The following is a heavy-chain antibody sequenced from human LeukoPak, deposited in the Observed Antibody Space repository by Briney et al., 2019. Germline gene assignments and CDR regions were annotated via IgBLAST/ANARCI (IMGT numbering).Heavy chain of an antibody. V-gene: IGHV3-30*02. CDR3: SKEGVRCCHDDY. CDR1: GFTFSSSG. CDR2: IHYDGSIK. D-gene: IGHD2-2*01. Sequence: GGSLRLSCAASGFTFSSSGLHWVRQAPDKGLEWVAFIHYDGSIKYYADSVKGRFTISRDNSKNTLYLQMDSLRGEGTAVYYCSKEGVRCCHDDYWGRGTLVTVSS. J-gene: IGHJ4*02.